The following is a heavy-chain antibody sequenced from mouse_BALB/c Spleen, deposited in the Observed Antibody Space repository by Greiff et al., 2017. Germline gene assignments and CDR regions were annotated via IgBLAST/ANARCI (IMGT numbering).Heavy chain of an antibody. V-gene: IGHV5-17*02. D-gene: IGHD2-1*01. CDR1: GFTFSSFG. J-gene: IGHJ3*01. CDR2: ISSGSSTI. CDR3: ATPHYGNYGGFAY. Sequence: EVKLVESGGGLVQPGGSRKLSCAASGFTFSSFGMHWVRQAPEKGLEWVAYISSGSSTIYYADTVKGRFTISRDNPKNTLFLQMTSLRSEDTAMYYCATPHYGNYGGFAYWGQGTLVTVSA.